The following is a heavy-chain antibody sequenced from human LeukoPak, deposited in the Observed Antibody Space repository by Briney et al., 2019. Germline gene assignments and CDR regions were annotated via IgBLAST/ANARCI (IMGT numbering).Heavy chain of an antibody. CDR2: IYYSGST. J-gene: IGHJ4*02. CDR1: GGSISSYY. CDR3: ARVVKTLFDY. D-gene: IGHD3-10*01. V-gene: IGHV4-59*12. Sequence: SETLSLTCIVSGGSISSYYWSWIRQPPGKGLEWIGSIYYSGSTYYNPSLKSRVTISVDRSKNQFSLKLSSVTAADTAVYYCARVVKTLFDYWGQGTLVTVSS.